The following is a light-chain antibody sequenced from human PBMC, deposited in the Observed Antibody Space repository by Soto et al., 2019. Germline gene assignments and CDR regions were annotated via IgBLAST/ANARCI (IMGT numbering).Light chain of an antibody. J-gene: IGLJ3*02. CDR3: QTWSTDIRV. CDR2: VNSDGSH. CDR1: SGHNSYA. Sequence: QLVLTQSPSASASLGASVKLTCTLSSGHNSYAIAWHQQQLEKGPRYLMKVNSDGSHSKGDGIPDRFSGSSSGAERYLTISSLQSEDEADYYCQTWSTDIRVFGGGTKVTVL. V-gene: IGLV4-69*01.